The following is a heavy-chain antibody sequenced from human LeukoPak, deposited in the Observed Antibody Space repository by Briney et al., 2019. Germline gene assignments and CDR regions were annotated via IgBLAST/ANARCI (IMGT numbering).Heavy chain of an antibody. CDR3: ARETHYYDSSGYYGAFDY. V-gene: IGHV3-53*01. J-gene: IGHJ4*02. CDR1: GFTVSSNY. Sequence: GGSLRLSCAASGFTVSSNYMSWVRQAPGKGLEWVSVIYSDGSIYYTDSVKGRFTLSRDNPKNTLYLQMNSLRAEDTAVYYCARETHYYDSSGYYGAFDYWGQGTLVTVSS. D-gene: IGHD3-22*01. CDR2: IYSDGSI.